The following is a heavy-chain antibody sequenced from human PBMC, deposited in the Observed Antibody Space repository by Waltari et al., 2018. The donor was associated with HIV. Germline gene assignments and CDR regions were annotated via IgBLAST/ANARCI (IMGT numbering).Heavy chain of an antibody. CDR3: ARGPHTSIFGVVKYFQP. Sequence: VQLQQWGTGRLMPSETLSLTCAVYGGSFNGYYWTWIRQSPGNVLEWIWEVDYSGDTNYNPSLKSRLTIAVDTSKTQFSLKLTSMTTADTGLYYCARGPHTSIFGVVKYFQPWGQGTLVTVSS. V-gene: IGHV4-34*02. CDR2: VDYSGDT. D-gene: IGHD3-3*01. J-gene: IGHJ1*01. CDR1: GGSFNGYY.